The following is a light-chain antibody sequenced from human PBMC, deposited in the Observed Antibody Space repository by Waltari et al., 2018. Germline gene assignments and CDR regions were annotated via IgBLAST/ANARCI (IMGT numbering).Light chain of an antibody. CDR1: QGISTY. V-gene: IGKV1-9*01. CDR3: QQLNTYPLT. CDR2: AAS. Sequence: DIQLTQSPSFLSAAVGDRVTITCRASQGISTYFDWYQQKPGKAPAVLIFAASSLQNGVPARFSGHGSGTEFTITIRSLQPEDVGTYYCQQLNTYPLTFGGGTKVEIK. J-gene: IGKJ4*01.